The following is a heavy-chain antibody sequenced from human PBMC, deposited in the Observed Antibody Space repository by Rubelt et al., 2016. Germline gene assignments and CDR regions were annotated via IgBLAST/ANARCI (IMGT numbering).Heavy chain of an antibody. CDR3: ARDIVVVPAATPGPKQYYYYYGMDV. D-gene: IGHD2-2*01. V-gene: IGHV3-48*01. CDR2: ISSSSSTI. Sequence: AASGFTFSSYSMNWVRQAPGKGLEWVSYISSSSSTIYYADSVKGRFTISRDKAKISLYVQMNSLRAEDKALYYGARDIVVVPAATPGPKQYYYYYGMDVWGQGTTVTVSS. J-gene: IGHJ6*02. CDR1: GFTFSSYS.